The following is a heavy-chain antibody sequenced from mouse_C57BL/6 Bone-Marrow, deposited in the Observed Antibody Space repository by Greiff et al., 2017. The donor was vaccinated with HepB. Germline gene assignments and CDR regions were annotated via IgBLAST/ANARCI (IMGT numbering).Heavy chain of an antibody. CDR1: GYAFTSYW. J-gene: IGHJ1*03. CDR2: IDPSDSYT. CDR3: AREGLYYGSSWWYFDV. D-gene: IGHD1-1*01. V-gene: IGHV1-69*01. Sequence: QVQLQQPGAELVMPGASVKLYCKASGYAFTSYWMHWVKQRPGQGLEWIGEIDPSDSYTNYNQKFKGKSTLTVDKSSSTAYMQLSSLTSEDSAVYYCAREGLYYGSSWWYFDVWGTGTTVTVSS.